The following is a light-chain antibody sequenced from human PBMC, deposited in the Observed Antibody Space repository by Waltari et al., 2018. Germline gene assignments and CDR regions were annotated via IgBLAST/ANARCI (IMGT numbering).Light chain of an antibody. CDR3: QHYVRLPAT. Sequence: EIVLTQSPGSLSTSPGERVTLSCRASQSVSRALAWYQQKPGQAPRLLIFGASNRATGIPDRFSGSGSETDFSLTISSLEPEDFAVYYCQHYVRLPATFGRGTKVEIK. CDR1: QSVSRA. J-gene: IGKJ1*01. CDR2: GAS. V-gene: IGKV3-20*01.